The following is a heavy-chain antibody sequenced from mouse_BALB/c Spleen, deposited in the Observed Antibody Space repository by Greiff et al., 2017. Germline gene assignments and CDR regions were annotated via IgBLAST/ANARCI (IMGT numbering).Heavy chain of an antibody. J-gene: IGHJ3*01. V-gene: IGHV1S132*01. Sequence: VQLQQSGAELVKPGASVKLSCKTSGYTFTSYWIQWVKQRPGQGLGWIGEIFPGTGTTYYNEKFKGKATLTIDTSSSTAYMQLSSLTSEDSAVYFCARAGYYGSSSAWCAYWGQGTLVTVSA. CDR2: IFPGTGTT. D-gene: IGHD1-1*01. CDR3: ARAGYYGSSSAWCAY. CDR1: GYTFTSYW.